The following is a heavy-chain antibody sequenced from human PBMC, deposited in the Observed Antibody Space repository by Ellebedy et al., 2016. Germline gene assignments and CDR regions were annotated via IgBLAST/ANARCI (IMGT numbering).Heavy chain of an antibody. V-gene: IGHV3-33*01. Sequence: GESLKISXAASGFTLSSYGMHWVRQAPGKGLEWVAVVLYDGSTTYYADSVKGRFTISRDNSNNTLYLQMNSLRPEDTGVYYCAGDSQGRRHDYWGQGTQVTVSS. CDR3: AGDSQGRRHDY. J-gene: IGHJ4*02. CDR1: GFTLSSYG. CDR2: VLYDGSTT.